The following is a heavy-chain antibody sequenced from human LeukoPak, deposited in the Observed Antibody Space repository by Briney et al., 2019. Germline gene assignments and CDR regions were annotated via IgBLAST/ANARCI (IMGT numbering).Heavy chain of an antibody. CDR2: LSQDGSEK. CDR1: GFTFSRYW. J-gene: IGHJ4*02. CDR3: ATQSRSTSWNY. Sequence: GGSLRLSCVASGFTFSRYWMNWVRRTPGKGLEWLTNLSQDGSEKHYADSVEGRFTVSRDNVKNSQYLQMNSLRDEDTGVYYCATQSRSTSWNYWGQGTLVTVSS. D-gene: IGHD1-1*01. V-gene: IGHV3-7*01.